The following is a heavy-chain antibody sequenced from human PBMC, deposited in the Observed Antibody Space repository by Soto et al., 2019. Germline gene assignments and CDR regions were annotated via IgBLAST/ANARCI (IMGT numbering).Heavy chain of an antibody. D-gene: IGHD1-26*01. J-gene: IGHJ4*02. CDR3: ATNSKGYSGSYFDY. Sequence: EVQLLESGGGVGQPGGSLRLSCAATGFSLSGYAMSWVRQAAGKGLEWVSTISGSGASTFYADSVKGRFTISRDNSKNTCYLQINSLRAEDTAVYYCATNSKGYSGSYFDYWGQGTLVTVSS. V-gene: IGHV3-23*01. CDR1: GFSLSGYA. CDR2: ISGSGAST.